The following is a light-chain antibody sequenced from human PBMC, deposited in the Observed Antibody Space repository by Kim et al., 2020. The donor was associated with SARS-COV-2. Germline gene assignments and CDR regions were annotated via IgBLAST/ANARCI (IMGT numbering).Light chain of an antibody. J-gene: IGKJ4*01. V-gene: IGKV1-9*01. Sequence: AAVGHRVTITCRASQGISSYLAWYQQKPGRAPKLLSYAASTLQSGVPSRFSGSESGTDFSLTISSLQPEDCATYYCQQLKSYPLTFGGGTKVDIK. CDR1: QGISSY. CDR2: AAS. CDR3: QQLKSYPLT.